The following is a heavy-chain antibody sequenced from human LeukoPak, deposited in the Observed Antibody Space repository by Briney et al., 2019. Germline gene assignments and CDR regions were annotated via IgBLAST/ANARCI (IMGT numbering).Heavy chain of an antibody. CDR3: VCITGTP. CDR2: MNPNSGNT. Sequence: ASVKVSCKASGYTFTGYYMHWVRQAPGQGLEWMGWMNPNSGNTGYAQKFQGRVTMTRNTSISTAYMELSSLRSEDTAVYYCVCITGTPWGQGTLVTVSS. J-gene: IGHJ4*02. CDR1: GYTFTGYY. D-gene: IGHD1-7*01. V-gene: IGHV1-8*02.